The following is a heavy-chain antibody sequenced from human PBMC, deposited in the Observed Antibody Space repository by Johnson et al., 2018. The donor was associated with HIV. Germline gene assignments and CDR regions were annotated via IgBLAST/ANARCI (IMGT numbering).Heavy chain of an antibody. CDR1: GFTLSTYT. J-gene: IGHJ3*02. CDR2: ISYDGSDK. Sequence: QVQLVESGGGVVQPGKSLRLFCAVSGFTLSTYTMHWVRQTPGRGLEWVAVISYDGSDKYYAESVKGRFTISRDTSKSTLYLQMNSLRPEDTAVYYCARWVGDIVVVPAAADAFDIWGQGTIVTVSS. V-gene: IGHV3-30*04. D-gene: IGHD2-2*01. CDR3: ARWVGDIVVVPAAADAFDI.